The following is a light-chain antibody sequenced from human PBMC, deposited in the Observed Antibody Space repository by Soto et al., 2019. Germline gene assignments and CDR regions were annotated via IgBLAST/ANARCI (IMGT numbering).Light chain of an antibody. V-gene: IGKV1-33*01. J-gene: IGKJ1*01. CDR3: QQHHHLPWT. Sequence: DLQMTHSPSSLSAFVGDRVSITCQASEDIGFSVKWYHQKPGRPPKLLIYDASNLDAGIPSRFSGSGSQTDFTLTISSLQPEDGGTYYCQQHHHLPWTFGQGTKVEIK. CDR1: EDIGFS. CDR2: DAS.